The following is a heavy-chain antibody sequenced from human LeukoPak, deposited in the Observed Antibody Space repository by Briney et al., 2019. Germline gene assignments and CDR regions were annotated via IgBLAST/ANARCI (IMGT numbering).Heavy chain of an antibody. Sequence: ASVTVSCKASGYTFSRYGINWVRQAPGQGLEWMGWISVYNGNTDYSQRLQGRIIMTADTSTSTAFMELTSLRSDDTAVYFCARESTSWSFEYWGQGTLVTVS. V-gene: IGHV1-18*01. D-gene: IGHD6-13*01. J-gene: IGHJ4*02. CDR3: ARESTSWSFEY. CDR2: ISVYNGNT. CDR1: GYTFSRYG.